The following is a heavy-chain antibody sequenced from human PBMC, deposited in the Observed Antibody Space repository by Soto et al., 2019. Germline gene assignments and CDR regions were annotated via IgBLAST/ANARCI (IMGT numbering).Heavy chain of an antibody. Sequence: QVQLVQSGAEVKKPGSSVKVSCKASGGTFSSYTISWVRQAPGQGLEWMGRIIPILGIANYAQKFQGRVTMTADKATSTAYMELSSLSSEDTAVYYCASETEIVVVNAPTPGMDVWGQGTTVTVSS. D-gene: IGHD2-21*01. CDR2: IIPILGIA. J-gene: IGHJ6*02. V-gene: IGHV1-69*02. CDR3: ASETEIVVVNAPTPGMDV. CDR1: GGTFSSYT.